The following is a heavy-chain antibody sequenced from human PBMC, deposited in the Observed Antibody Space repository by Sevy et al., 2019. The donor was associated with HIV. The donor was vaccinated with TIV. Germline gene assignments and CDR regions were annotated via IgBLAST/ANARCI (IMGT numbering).Heavy chain of an antibody. CDR2: INPNSGGT. CDR3: ARGALMITFGGVIVPSSYYYYGMDV. CDR1: GYTFTGYY. D-gene: IGHD3-16*02. Sequence: ASVKVSCKASGYTFTGYYMHWVRQAPGQGLEWMGRINPNSGGTNYAQKFQGRVTMTRDTSISTAYMELSRLRSDDPAVYYCARGALMITFGGVIVPSSYYYYGMDVSGQGPTVTVSS. V-gene: IGHV1-2*06. J-gene: IGHJ6*02.